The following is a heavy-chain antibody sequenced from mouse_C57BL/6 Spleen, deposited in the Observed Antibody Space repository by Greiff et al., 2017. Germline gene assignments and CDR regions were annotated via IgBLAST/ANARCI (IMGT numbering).Heavy chain of an antibody. D-gene: IGHD2-1*01. CDR2: IHPNSGST. CDR1: GYTFTSYW. Sequence: QVQLQQPGAELVKPGASVKLSCKASGYTFTSYWMHWVKQRPGQGLEWIGMIHPNSGSTNYNEKFKSKATLTVDKSSSTAYLPLSSLTSEDSAVYYCSRHGNYCAMDYWGQGTSVTVSS. J-gene: IGHJ4*01. CDR3: SRHGNYCAMDY. V-gene: IGHV1-64*01.